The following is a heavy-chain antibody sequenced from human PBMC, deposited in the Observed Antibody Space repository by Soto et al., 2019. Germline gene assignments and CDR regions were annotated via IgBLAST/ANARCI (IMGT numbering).Heavy chain of an antibody. Sequence: LSLTCTVSGGSISSGGYYWSWIRQHPGRGLEWIGYIYYSGSTYYNPSLKSRVTISVDTSKNQFSLKLSSVTAADTAVYYCARVDCSSTSCYKGVWFDPWGQGTLVTVSS. CDR3: ARVDCSSTSCYKGVWFDP. J-gene: IGHJ5*02. CDR1: GGSISSGGYY. CDR2: IYYSGST. D-gene: IGHD2-2*02. V-gene: IGHV4-31*03.